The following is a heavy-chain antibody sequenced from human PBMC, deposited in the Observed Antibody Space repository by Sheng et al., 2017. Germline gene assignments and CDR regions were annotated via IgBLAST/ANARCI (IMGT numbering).Heavy chain of an antibody. V-gene: IGHV1-2*06. D-gene: IGHD3-10*02. Sequence: QVQLVQSGAEMKKPGASVKVSCKASGYTFTGYYMHWVRQAPGQGLEWMGRINPNSGGTNYAQKFQGRVTMTRDTSISTAYMELSRLRSDDTAVYYCFSEGLVLSYYYYYMDVWGKGTTVTVSS. J-gene: IGHJ6*03. CDR1: GYTFTGYY. CDR2: INPNSGGT. CDR3: FSEGLVLSYYYYYMDV.